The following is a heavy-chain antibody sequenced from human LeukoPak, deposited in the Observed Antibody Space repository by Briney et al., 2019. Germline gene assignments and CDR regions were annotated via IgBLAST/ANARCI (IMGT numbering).Heavy chain of an antibody. CDR1: GGSISSYY. CDR2: IYTSGST. D-gene: IGHD5-18*01. Sequence: SETLSLTCTVSGGSISSYYWSWIRQPAGKGLEWIGRIYTSGSTNYNPSLKSRVTMSVDTCKNQFSLKLSSVTAADTAVYYCARDMGYSYDYVFDYWGQGTLVTVSS. CDR3: ARDMGYSYDYVFDY. J-gene: IGHJ4*02. V-gene: IGHV4-4*07.